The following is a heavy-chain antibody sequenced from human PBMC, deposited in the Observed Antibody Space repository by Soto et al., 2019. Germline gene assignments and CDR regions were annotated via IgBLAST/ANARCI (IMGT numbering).Heavy chain of an antibody. V-gene: IGHV1-46*01. CDR1: GYIFTSHF. CDR2: IDPRGGST. D-gene: IGHD6-13*01. J-gene: IGHJ6*02. CDR3: ARVVQQPISSNYYGLDV. Sequence: VQLVQSGAEVKKPGASVKVSREASGYIFTSHFIHWVRQAPGQGLEWIGVIDPRGGSTNSAQKFRGRVTLTRDTSTSTVYMDLSSLRSADTAIYYCARVVQQPISSNYYGLDVWGQGTTVTVSS.